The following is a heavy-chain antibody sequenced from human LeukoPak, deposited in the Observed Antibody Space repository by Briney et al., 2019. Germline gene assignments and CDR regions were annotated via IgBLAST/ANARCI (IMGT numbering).Heavy chain of an antibody. Sequence: SETLSLTCTVSGGSISSSSYYWGWIRQPPGKGLEWIGNTYYSGTTYYKSSLKSRVTISVDTSKNQFSLKLSSVTAADTAVYYCARQEGSGWYFDSWGQGTLVTVSS. CDR3: ARQEGSGWYFDS. CDR2: TYYSGTT. V-gene: IGHV4-39*01. CDR1: GGSISSSSYY. D-gene: IGHD6-19*01. J-gene: IGHJ4*02.